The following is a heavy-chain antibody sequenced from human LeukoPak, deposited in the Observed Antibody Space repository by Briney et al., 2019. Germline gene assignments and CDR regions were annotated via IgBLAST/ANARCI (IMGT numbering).Heavy chain of an antibody. CDR3: VTEARGYHYTYFDY. Sequence: GGSLRLSCTASGFTLGSHDMHWVRQIPGQGLEWVAAVSSGFHAFFADSVQGRFTVSREDARNSLYLQMNSLRAGDTAVYYCVTEARGYHYTYFDYWGQGTLVTVSS. J-gene: IGHJ4*02. CDR2: VSSGFHA. D-gene: IGHD5-18*01. CDR1: GFTLGSHD. V-gene: IGHV3-13*01.